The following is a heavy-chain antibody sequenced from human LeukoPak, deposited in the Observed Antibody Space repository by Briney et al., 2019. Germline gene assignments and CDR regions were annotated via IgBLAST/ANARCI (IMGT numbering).Heavy chain of an antibody. CDR2: IWYDGSNK. D-gene: IGHD2-15*01. CDR1: GFTFSSYG. V-gene: IGHV3-33*01. CDR3: ARRYCSGGSCYYNWFDP. Sequence: PGGSLRLSCAASGFTFSSYGMHWVRQAPGNGLEWVAVIWYDGSNKYYADSVKGRFTISRDNSKNTLYLQMNSLRAEDTAVYYCARRYCSGGSCYYNWFDPWGQGTLVTVSS. J-gene: IGHJ5*02.